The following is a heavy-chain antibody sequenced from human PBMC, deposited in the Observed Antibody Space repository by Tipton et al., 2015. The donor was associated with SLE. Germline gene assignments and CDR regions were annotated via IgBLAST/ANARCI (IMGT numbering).Heavy chain of an antibody. CDR2: VYYRGRT. J-gene: IGHJ3*02. CDR3: AYSRDGYNPAFDI. Sequence: GLVKPSETLSLTCTVSGGSISSGSGWWGWIRQSPGRGLEWIATVYYRGRTFYNLSLKSRVTISVDTSKNQFSLKLSSVTAADTAVYYCAYSRDGYNPAFDIWGQGTMVTVSS. CDR1: GGSISSGSGW. D-gene: IGHD5-24*01. V-gene: IGHV4-39*01.